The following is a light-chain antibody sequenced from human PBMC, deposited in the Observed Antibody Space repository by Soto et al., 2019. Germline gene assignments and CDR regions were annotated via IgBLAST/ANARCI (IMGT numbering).Light chain of an antibody. V-gene: IGLV2-14*01. CDR1: SSDVGGYNY. CDR2: EVS. CDR3: SSYTSSSPAVV. Sequence: QSALTQPASVSGSPGQSITISCTGTSSDVGGYNYVSWYQQHPGKAPKLMIYEVSNRPSGVSNRFSGSKSGNTASLTISGLQAEDEADYYCSSYTSSSPAVVFGGGTKLTGL. J-gene: IGLJ2*01.